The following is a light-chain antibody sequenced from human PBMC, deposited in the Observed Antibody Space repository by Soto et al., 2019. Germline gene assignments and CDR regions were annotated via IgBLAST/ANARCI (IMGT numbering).Light chain of an antibody. CDR1: QSVRSIC. CDR3: QQYDNSPPYT. J-gene: IGKJ2*01. V-gene: IGKV3-20*01. CDR2: GAS. Sequence: EIVLTQPPGTLSLSPGERATLSCRASQSVRSICLAWYQHKPGQAPRLLIYGASTRATGVPDRFSGGGSGTHFTLTISRLEPEDFALYYCQQYDNSPPYTFGQGTRLEIK.